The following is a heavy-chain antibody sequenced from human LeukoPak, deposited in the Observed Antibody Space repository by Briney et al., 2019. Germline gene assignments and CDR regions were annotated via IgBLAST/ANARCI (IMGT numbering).Heavy chain of an antibody. D-gene: IGHD5-18*01. V-gene: IGHV4-31*03. CDR1: GGSISSGGYY. J-gene: IGHJ6*02. CDR3: ARLTGYSYGGRGYYYGMDV. CDR2: IYYSGST. Sequence: PSETLSLTCTVSGGSISSGGYYWSWIRLHPGKGLEWIGYIYYSGSTYYNPSLKSRVSISVDTSKNQFSLKLSSVTAADTAVYYCARLTGYSYGGRGYYYGMDVWGQGTTVTVSS.